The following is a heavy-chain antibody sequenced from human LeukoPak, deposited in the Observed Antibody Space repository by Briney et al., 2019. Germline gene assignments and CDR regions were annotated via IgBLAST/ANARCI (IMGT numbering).Heavy chain of an antibody. CDR1: GFTFSSYA. V-gene: IGHV3-23*01. Sequence: GGSLGLSCAASGFTFSSYAMSWVRQAPGKGLEWVPAISGSGGSTYYADSVKGRFTISRDNSKNTLYLQMNSLRAEDTAVYYCAKAPPYYYDSSGYFGYWGQGTLVTVSS. D-gene: IGHD3-22*01. CDR3: AKAPPYYYDSSGYFGY. CDR2: ISGSGGST. J-gene: IGHJ4*02.